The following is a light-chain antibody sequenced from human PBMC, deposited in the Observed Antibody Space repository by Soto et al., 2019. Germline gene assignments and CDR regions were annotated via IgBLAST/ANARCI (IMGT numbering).Light chain of an antibody. J-gene: IGKJ2*01. V-gene: IGKV3-20*01. CDR3: QQYGSSPPYI. CDR2: GAS. CDR1: QSVSSSY. Sequence: EIVLTQSPGTLSLSPGERAILSCRASQSVSSSYLAWYQQTPGQAPRLLIYGASSRATGIPDRFSGSGSGTDFTLTISRLEPEDFAVYYCQQYGSSPPYIFGQGTKLEIK.